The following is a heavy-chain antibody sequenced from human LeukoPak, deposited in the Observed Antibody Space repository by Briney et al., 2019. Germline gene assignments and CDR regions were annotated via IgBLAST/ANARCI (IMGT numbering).Heavy chain of an antibody. CDR1: GFSFRDFW. CDR3: ARFGYSGWNLEY. CDR2: INQGGSVK. Sequence: PGGSLRLSCVASGFSFRDFWMTWVRQAPGKGLEWVANINQGGSVKYYVDSVKGRFTISRDDAESSLYVQMNSLRDEDTAVYYCARFGYSGWNLEYWGQGTLVTVSS. D-gene: IGHD5-12*01. J-gene: IGHJ4*02. V-gene: IGHV3-7*01.